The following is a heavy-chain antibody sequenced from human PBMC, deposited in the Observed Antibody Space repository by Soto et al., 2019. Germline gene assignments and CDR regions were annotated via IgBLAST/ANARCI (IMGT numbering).Heavy chain of an antibody. CDR1: GDSISNLDYF. Sequence: PSETLSLTCSVSGDSISNLDYFWAWIRQPPGQALEYIGYIYKSATTYYNPSFESRVATSVDTSKSQFSLNVTSVTAADIAVYFCARGRYCLTGRCFPNWFDSWGQGALVTVSS. J-gene: IGHJ5*01. CDR2: IYKSATT. V-gene: IGHV4-30-4*01. CDR3: ARGRYCLTGRCFPNWFDS. D-gene: IGHD7-27*01.